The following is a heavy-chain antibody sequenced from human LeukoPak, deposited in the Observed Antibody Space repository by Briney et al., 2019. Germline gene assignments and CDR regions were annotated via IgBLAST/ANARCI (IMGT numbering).Heavy chain of an antibody. D-gene: IGHD5-18*01. J-gene: IGHJ4*02. CDR2: INHSGST. Sequence: SETLSLTCAVYGGSFSGYYWSWIRQPPGKGLEWIGEINHSGSTNYNPSLKSRVTISVDTSKNQFSLKLSSVTAADTAVYYCARGTKIQLWLSFDYWGQGTLVTVSS. V-gene: IGHV4-34*01. CDR3: ARGTKIQLWLSFDY. CDR1: GGSFSGYY.